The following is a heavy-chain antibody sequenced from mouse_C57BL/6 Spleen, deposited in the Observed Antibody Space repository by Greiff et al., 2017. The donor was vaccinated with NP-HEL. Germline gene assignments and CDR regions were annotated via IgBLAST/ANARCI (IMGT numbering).Heavy chain of an antibody. D-gene: IGHD2-10*02. CDR2: ISSGSSTI. CDR1: GFTFSDYG. V-gene: IGHV5-17*01. CDR3: ARPYECAIVYLDY. J-gene: IGHJ4*01. Sequence: EVHLVESGGGLVKPGGSLKLSCAASGFTFSDYGMHWVRQAPEKGLEWVAYISSGSSTIYYADTVKGRFTISRDNAKNTLFLQMTSLRSEDTAMYDCARPYECAIVYLDYWGQGTSVTVSS.